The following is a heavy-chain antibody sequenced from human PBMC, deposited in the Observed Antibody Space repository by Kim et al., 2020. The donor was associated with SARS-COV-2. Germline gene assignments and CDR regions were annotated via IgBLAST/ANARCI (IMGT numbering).Heavy chain of an antibody. V-gene: IGHV4-31*03. D-gene: IGHD3-22*01. J-gene: IGHJ5*02. CDR1: GGSISSGGYY. CDR2: IYYSGST. Sequence: SETLSLTCTVSGGSISSGGYYWSWIRQHPGKGLEWFGYIYYSGSTHYNPSRKSRVTISVDTSKNQFSLKLSSVTAADTAVYYCARNIGITMIVVVTGWFDPWGQGTLVTVSS. CDR3: ARNIGITMIVVVTGWFDP.